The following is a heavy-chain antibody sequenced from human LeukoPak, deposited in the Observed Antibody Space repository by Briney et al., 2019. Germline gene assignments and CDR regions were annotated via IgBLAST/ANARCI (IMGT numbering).Heavy chain of an antibody. V-gene: IGHV4-4*07. J-gene: IGHJ6*02. Sequence: PSETLSLTCTASGGSISSYYWSWIRQPAGKGLEWIGRIYTSGSTNYNPSLKSRVTMSVDTSKNQFSLKLSSVTAADTAVYYCARHFPRYSSSWYNYYYGMDVWGQGTTVTVSS. CDR1: GGSISSYY. CDR3: ARHFPRYSSSWYNYYYGMDV. CDR2: IYTSGST. D-gene: IGHD6-13*01.